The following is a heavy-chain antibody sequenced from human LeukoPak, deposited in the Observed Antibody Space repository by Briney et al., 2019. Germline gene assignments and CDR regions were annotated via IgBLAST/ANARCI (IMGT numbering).Heavy chain of an antibody. V-gene: IGHV3-13*01. CDR3: ARQNTPHGNFDY. D-gene: IGHD1-26*01. J-gene: IGHJ4*02. Sequence: PGGSLSLSCAASGFTLSSYAMHWVRQPAGKGLEWVSAIGTAGDTFYPGSVKGRFTISRENAKKSLFLQMNSLRAEDTAVYYCARQNTPHGNFDYWGQGTLVIVST. CDR2: IGTAGDT. CDR1: GFTLSSYA.